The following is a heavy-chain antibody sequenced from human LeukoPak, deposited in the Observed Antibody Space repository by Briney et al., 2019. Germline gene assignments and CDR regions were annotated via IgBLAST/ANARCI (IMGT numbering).Heavy chain of an antibody. V-gene: IGHV3-66*01. Sequence: GGSLRLSCAASGFTVSSNYMSWVRQAPEKGLEWVSVIYSGGSTDYKDSVKDRFIISRDNSKNTLYLQMNSLRAEDTAVYYCAKEMATMNAFDIWGQGTMVTVSS. J-gene: IGHJ3*02. CDR3: AKEMATMNAFDI. CDR1: GFTVSSNY. CDR2: IYSGGST. D-gene: IGHD5-24*01.